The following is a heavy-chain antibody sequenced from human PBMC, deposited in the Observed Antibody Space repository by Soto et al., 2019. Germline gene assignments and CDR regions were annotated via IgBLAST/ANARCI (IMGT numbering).Heavy chain of an antibody. V-gene: IGHV4-59*08. CDR2: IYYSGSA. Sequence: QVQLQESGPGLVRPSETLSLTCTVSGGSISSYYWSWIRQPPGKGLEWIGYIYYSGSANYNPSLKSRVNLSVDTAKNQVSLKLSSGAAADKAGYYLARNYGGKGDYRGQGTLVTVSS. CDR3: ARNYGGKGDY. D-gene: IGHD4-17*01. CDR1: GGSISSYY. J-gene: IGHJ4*02.